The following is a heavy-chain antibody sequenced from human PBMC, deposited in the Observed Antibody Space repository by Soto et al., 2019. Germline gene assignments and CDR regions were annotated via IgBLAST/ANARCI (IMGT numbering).Heavy chain of an antibody. CDR1: GFPFSHYA. Sequence: GGSLRLSCAASGFPFSHYAMSWVRQAPGKGLEWVSAISGSGNDASYADSVRGRFTISRDNSYNTLFLQLHSLRAEDTAVYYCAKSRYADSSGDYYDFWGQGTRVTVSS. D-gene: IGHD3-22*01. V-gene: IGHV3-23*01. CDR3: AKSRYADSSGDYYDF. CDR2: ISGSGNDA. J-gene: IGHJ4*02.